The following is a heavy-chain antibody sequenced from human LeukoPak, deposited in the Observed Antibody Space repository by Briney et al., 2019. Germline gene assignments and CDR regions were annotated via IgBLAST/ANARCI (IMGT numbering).Heavy chain of an antibody. CDR2: IIPILGIA. J-gene: IGHJ6*03. Sequence: SVKVSCKASGGTFSSYTISWVRQAPGQGLEWMGRIIPILGIANYAQKFQGRVTITADKSTSTAYMELSSLRSEDTAVYYCAKEHGYAYYYYYMDVWGKGTTVTVSS. CDR1: GGTFSSYT. V-gene: IGHV1-69*04. D-gene: IGHD5-12*01. CDR3: AKEHGYAYYYYYMDV.